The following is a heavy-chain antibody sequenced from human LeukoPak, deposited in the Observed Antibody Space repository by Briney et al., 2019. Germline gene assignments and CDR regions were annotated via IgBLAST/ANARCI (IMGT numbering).Heavy chain of an antibody. Sequence: SETLSLTCAVYGGSFSGYYWSWIRQPPGKGLEWVGEINHSGSTNYNPSLKSRVTISVDTSKNQFSLKLSSVTAADTAVYYCARVSDCSGGRCHDSWGQGTLVTVSS. D-gene: IGHD2-15*01. V-gene: IGHV4-34*01. J-gene: IGHJ4*02. CDR1: GGSFSGYY. CDR2: INHSGST. CDR3: ARVSDCSGGRCHDS.